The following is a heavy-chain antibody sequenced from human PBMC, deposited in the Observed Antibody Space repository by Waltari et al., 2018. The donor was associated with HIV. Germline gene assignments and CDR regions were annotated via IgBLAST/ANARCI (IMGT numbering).Heavy chain of an antibody. V-gene: IGHV3-74*01. CDR2: MNPHAGGSNT. CDR1: GFNVRDYW. D-gene: IGHD2-15*01. Sequence: EAQLVESGGGLVQPGGSLRLSCAASGFNVRDYWMPWVRLGPGQGLMWGCRMNPHAGGSNTNYATSVRDRFTISRDYTTNTLYLQMHSLRVDDTAVYYCVRDFGGPSDQWGQGALVTVSS. J-gene: IGHJ4*02. CDR3: VRDFGGPSDQ.